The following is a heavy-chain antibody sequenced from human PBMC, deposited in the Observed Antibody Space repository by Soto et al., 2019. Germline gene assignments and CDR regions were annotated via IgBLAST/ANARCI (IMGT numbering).Heavy chain of an antibody. CDR1: GFSLSTSGVG. CDR3: AHKGPEDWPLDY. D-gene: IGHD3-9*01. Sequence: QITLKESGPTLVRPTQTLTLTCAFSGFSLSTSGVGVGWIRQPPGKALEWLPVIYLDDSKHYSPSLRSRLTITNDTSKHQVVLTMTNMDPMDTGTYYCAHKGPEDWPLDYWGQGTLVTVSS. J-gene: IGHJ4*02. CDR2: IYLDDSK. V-gene: IGHV2-5*02.